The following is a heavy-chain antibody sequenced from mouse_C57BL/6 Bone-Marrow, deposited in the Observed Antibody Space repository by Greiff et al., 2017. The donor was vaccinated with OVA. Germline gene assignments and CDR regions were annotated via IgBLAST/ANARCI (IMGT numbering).Heavy chain of an antibody. Sequence: EVQRVESGGGLVQPKGSLNLSCAASGFSFTTYAMNWVRQAPGKGLEWVARIRSKSNNYATYYADSVKDRFTISRDDSESMLYLQMNNLKTEDTAMYYCVRHGRLRSFAYWGQGTLVTVSA. D-gene: IGHD2-4*01. J-gene: IGHJ3*01. CDR2: IRSKSNNYAT. CDR3: VRHGRLRSFAY. CDR1: GFSFTTYA. V-gene: IGHV10-1*01.